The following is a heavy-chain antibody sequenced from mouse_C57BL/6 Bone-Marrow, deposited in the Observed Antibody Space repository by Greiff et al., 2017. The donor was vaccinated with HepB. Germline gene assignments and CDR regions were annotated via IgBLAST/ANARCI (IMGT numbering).Heavy chain of an antibody. CDR1: GYTFTSYN. V-gene: IGHV1-12*01. CDR3: ARVKGNYYGSSYFDY. Sequence: QVQLQQPGTELVKPGASVKLSCKASGYTFTSYNMHWVKQTPRQGLEWIGAIYPGNGDTSYNQKFKGKATLTVDKSSSTAYMQLSSLTSEDSAVYFCARVKGNYYGSSYFDYWGQGTTLTVSS. J-gene: IGHJ2*01. CDR2: IYPGNGDT. D-gene: IGHD1-1*01.